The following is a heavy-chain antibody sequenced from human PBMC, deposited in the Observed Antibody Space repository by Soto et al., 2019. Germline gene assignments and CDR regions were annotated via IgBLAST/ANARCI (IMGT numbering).Heavy chain of an antibody. CDR2: ISSSGGAI. D-gene: IGHD1-1*01. Sequence: QVQLVASGGGLVKPGGSLRLYCAASGFSFSDYYMSWIRQAPGKGLEWVSSISSSGGAIYYADLVKGRFTISRDKAKNSMFLNMNRPRAEDTAVYYCARVGGKIWNDAFDHWGQGTLVTVSS. J-gene: IGHJ4*02. CDR3: ARVGGKIWNDAFDH. V-gene: IGHV3-11*01. CDR1: GFSFSDYY.